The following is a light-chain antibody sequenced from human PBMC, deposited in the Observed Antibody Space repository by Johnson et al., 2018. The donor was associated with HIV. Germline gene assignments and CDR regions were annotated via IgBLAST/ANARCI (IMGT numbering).Light chain of an antibody. V-gene: IGLV1-51*02. CDR1: SSNIGKNY. CDR2: ENN. CDR3: GTWDSSRSSGLYV. Sequence: QSVLTQPPSVSAAPGQKVTISCSGSSSNIGKNYVSWYQQLPGTAPKVLIYENNKRPSGIPDRFSGSTSGTSATLGIPGLQPGAEADYYCGTWDSSRSSGLYVFGTGTEVTVL. J-gene: IGLJ1*01.